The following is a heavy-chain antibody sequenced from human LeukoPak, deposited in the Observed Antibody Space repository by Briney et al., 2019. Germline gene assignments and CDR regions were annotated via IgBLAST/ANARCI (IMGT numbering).Heavy chain of an antibody. CDR2: ISGSSSYI. D-gene: IGHD4-17*01. CDR3: AREGPSGDYYAFDI. Sequence: GGSLRLSCAASGFTFSDYYMSWIRQAPGKGLEWVSSISGSSSYIYYADSVKGRFTISRDNAKNSLYLQMNSLRAEDTAVYYCAREGPSGDYYAFDIWGQGTMVTVSS. J-gene: IGHJ3*02. V-gene: IGHV3-11*06. CDR1: GFTFSDYY.